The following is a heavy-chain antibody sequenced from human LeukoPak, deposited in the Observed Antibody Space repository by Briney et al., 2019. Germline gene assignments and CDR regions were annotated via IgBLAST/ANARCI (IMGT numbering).Heavy chain of an antibody. CDR2: INPNSGGT. V-gene: IGHV1-2*02. J-gene: IGHJ6*02. D-gene: IGHD2-2*01. Sequence: AASVKVSCKASGYTFTGYYMHCVRQTPGQGLEWMGWINPNSGGTNYAQKFQGRVTMTKDTSISTAYMELSRLRSDDTAVYYCARGAGGGTSFMDVWGQGTTVTVSS. CDR1: GYTFTGYY. CDR3: ARGAGGGTSFMDV.